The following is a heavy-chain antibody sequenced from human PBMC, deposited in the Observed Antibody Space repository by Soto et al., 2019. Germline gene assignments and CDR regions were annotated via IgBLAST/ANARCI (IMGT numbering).Heavy chain of an antibody. CDR2: INPNSGGT. CDR3: ASAYCSGSNCYGLDY. D-gene: IGHD2-15*01. V-gene: IGHV1-2*04. J-gene: IGHJ4*02. Sequence: QVQLVQSGAEVKKPGASVKVSCKASGYTFTDYNMHWVRQAPGQGLEWMGWINPNSGGTNYAQKFQGWVTMTRDTSISTAYMELSRLRSDDTAVYYCASAYCSGSNCYGLDYWGQGTLVTVSS. CDR1: GYTFTDYN.